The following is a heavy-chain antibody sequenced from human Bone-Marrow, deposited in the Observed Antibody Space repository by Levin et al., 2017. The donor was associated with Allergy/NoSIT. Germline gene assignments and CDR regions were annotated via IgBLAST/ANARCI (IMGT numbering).Heavy chain of an antibody. J-gene: IGHJ4*02. V-gene: IGHV4-30-2*01. Sequence: PSQTLSLTCAVSGGSISSGAYSWNWIRQPPGKGLEWIGNIYDSGTTYYNPSLKSRVIIAVDRSKSQVSLNLSSVTAADTAVYYCARRSYAYYFDSWGQGTLVTVSS. CDR3: ARRSYAYYFDS. CDR1: GGSISSGAYS. CDR2: IYDSGTT. D-gene: IGHD4-17*01.